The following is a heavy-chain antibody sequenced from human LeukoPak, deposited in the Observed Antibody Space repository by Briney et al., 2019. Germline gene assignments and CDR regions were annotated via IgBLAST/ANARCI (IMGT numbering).Heavy chain of an antibody. D-gene: IGHD5-18*01. Sequence: GGSLRLSCAASGFTVSSNYMSWVRQAPGKGLEWVSVIYSGGSTYYADSVKGRFTISRDNSKNTLYLQMNSLRVEDTAVYYCARGGYSYGYNYFDYWGQGTLVTVSS. CDR2: IYSGGST. J-gene: IGHJ4*02. V-gene: IGHV3-53*01. CDR1: GFTVSSNY. CDR3: ARGGYSYGYNYFDY.